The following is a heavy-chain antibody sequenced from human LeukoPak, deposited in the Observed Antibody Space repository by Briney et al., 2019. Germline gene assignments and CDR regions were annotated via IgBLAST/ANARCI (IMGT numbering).Heavy chain of an antibody. CDR2: INPSGGST. Sequence: ASVKVSCKASGYSFINYYIHWVRQAPGQGLEWMGIINPSGGSTAYAQKFQGRVTMTRDTSTSTVYMELSSLESDDTALYYCARHSLPGTTPFDYWGQGSLDTVSS. D-gene: IGHD1-1*01. J-gene: IGHJ4*02. CDR1: GYSFINYY. V-gene: IGHV1-46*01. CDR3: ARHSLPGTTPFDY.